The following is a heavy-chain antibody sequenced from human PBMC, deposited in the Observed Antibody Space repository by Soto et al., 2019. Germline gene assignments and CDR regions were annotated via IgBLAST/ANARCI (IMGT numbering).Heavy chain of an antibody. CDR1: GDSVSSNSAA. J-gene: IGHJ5*02. CDR3: ARGRYFDWLLPRRDNWFDP. CDR2: TYYRSKWYN. Sequence: SQTLSLTCAISGDSVSSNSAAWKWIRQSPSRGLEWLGRTYYRSKWYNDYAVSVKSRITINPDTSKNQFSLQLNSVTPEDTAVYYCARGRYFDWLLPRRDNWFDPWGQGTLVTVSS. D-gene: IGHD3-9*01. V-gene: IGHV6-1*01.